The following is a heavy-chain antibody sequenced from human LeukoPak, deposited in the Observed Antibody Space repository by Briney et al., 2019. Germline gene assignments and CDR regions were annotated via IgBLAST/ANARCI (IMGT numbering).Heavy chain of an antibody. V-gene: IGHV4-4*02. CDR2: VHHSGST. CDR3: ARGRGWFDP. J-gene: IGHJ5*02. Sequence: SETLSLTCAVFGGSVSSTNWWSWVRQPPGKGLEWIGEVHHSGSTNYNPSLKSRVTMSVDKSKNQLSLNLRSVTAADTAVYYCARGRGWFDPWGQGTLVTVSS. CDR1: GGSVSSTNW.